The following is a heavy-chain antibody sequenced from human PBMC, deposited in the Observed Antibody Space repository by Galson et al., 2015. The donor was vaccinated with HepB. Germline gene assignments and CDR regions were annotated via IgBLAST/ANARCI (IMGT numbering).Heavy chain of an antibody. CDR3: ARDGGLRAGAGGTFYYGMDV. J-gene: IGHJ6*02. V-gene: IGHV3-30-3*01. D-gene: IGHD3-16*01. CDR2: ISYDGNNK. CDR1: GFTFGPHA. Sequence: SLRLSCAASGFTFGPHAMHWVRQAPGKGLEWVTTISYDGNNKYYRDSVEGRFTISRDYSKNTLDLQMNSLRLEDTAVYYCARDGGLRAGAGGTFYYGMDVWGQGATVTGS.